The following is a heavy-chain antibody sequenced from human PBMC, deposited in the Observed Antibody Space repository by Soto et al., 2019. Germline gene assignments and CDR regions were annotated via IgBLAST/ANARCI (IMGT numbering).Heavy chain of an antibody. CDR2: ISYDGSNK. V-gene: IGHV3-30-3*01. CDR1: GFTFSRYA. J-gene: IGHJ4*02. CDR3: ARDLVPVGSTWDLFDY. Sequence: QVQLVESGGGVVQPGRSLRLSCAASGFTFSRYAMQWVRQAPGKGLEWVAVISYDGSNKYYADSVKGRFTISRDNSKNTLYLHMNSLRAEDTAVYYCARDLVPVGSTWDLFDYWGQGALVTVSS. D-gene: IGHD6-13*01.